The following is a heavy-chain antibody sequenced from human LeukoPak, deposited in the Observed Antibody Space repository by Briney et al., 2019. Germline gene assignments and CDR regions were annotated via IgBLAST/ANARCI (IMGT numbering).Heavy chain of an antibody. CDR2: ISSGGSNT. Sequence: GGSLRLSCAASGFTFSSYAMSWVRQAPGKGLEWVSTISSGGSNTYYADSVKGRFTISRDKSKNTLYLQMNSLRAEDTAVYYCARVYYYDTSYFDYWGQGTLVTVSS. J-gene: IGHJ4*02. D-gene: IGHD3-22*01. V-gene: IGHV3-23*01. CDR1: GFTFSSYA. CDR3: ARVYYYDTSYFDY.